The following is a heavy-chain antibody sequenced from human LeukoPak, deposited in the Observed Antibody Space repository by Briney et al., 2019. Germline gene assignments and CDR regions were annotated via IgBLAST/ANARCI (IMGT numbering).Heavy chain of an antibody. CDR3: ARAGSVAAAQLDYYYYMDV. CDR2: INPSGGST. CDR1: GYTFTSYY. D-gene: IGHD6-13*01. Sequence: GASVKVSCKASGYTFTSYYMHWVRQAPGQGLEWMGIINPSGGSTSYAQKFQGRVTMTRDTSTSTVYMELSSLRSEDTAVYYCARAGSVAAAQLDYYYYMDVWGKGTTVTVSS. J-gene: IGHJ6*03. V-gene: IGHV1-46*01.